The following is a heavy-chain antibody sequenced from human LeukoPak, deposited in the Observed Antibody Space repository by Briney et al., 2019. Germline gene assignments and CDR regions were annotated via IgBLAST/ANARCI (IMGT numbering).Heavy chain of an antibody. D-gene: IGHD5-18*01. Sequence: ASVKVSCKTSGYTFTGFALSWVRQAPGQGLEWMGWISTYSGNTNYAQKLQGRVTMTTDTSTSTAYMELKSLKSDDTALYYCAREYSYGLGDLDYWGQGTLVAVSS. CDR2: ISTYSGNT. J-gene: IGHJ4*02. V-gene: IGHV1-18*01. CDR1: GYTFTGFA. CDR3: AREYSYGLGDLDY.